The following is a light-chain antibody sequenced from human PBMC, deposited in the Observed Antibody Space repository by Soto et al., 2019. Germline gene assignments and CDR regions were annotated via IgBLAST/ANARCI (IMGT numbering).Light chain of an antibody. J-gene: IGLJ2*01. Sequence: QSALTQPASVSGSPGQSVTLSCTGTSSDIGGYDYVSWYQRHPGKAPKLIIYDVNNRPSGVANRFSCSKSGNTASPPISGRRDEDEEDYYCTSYASDSSHLVFGGGTKLTVL. CDR1: SSDIGGYDY. CDR3: TSYASDSSHLV. CDR2: DVN. V-gene: IGLV2-14*03.